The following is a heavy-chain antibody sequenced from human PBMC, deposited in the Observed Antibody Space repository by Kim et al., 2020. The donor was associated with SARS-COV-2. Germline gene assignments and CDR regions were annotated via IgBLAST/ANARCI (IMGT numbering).Heavy chain of an antibody. V-gene: IGHV3-30*01. Sequence: SGKGRFTISRDNSKNTLYLQMDSLRSEDTAVYYCAREARFEEWYYDLWGRGTPVIVSS. D-gene: IGHD6-6*01. J-gene: IGHJ2*01. CDR3: AREARFEEWYYDL.